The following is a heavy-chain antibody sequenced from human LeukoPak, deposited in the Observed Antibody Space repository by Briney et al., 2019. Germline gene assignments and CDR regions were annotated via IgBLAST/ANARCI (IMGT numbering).Heavy chain of an antibody. V-gene: IGHV1-2*02. Sequence: ASVKVSCKASGYTFTGYYMHWVRQAPGQGLEWMGWINPNSGGTNYAQKFQGRVTITADKSTSTAYMELSSLRSEDTAVYYCASSHPGGIAAAGEDWFDPWGQGTLVTVSS. CDR3: ASSHPGGIAAAGEDWFDP. D-gene: IGHD6-13*01. CDR1: GYTFTGYY. CDR2: INPNSGGT. J-gene: IGHJ5*02.